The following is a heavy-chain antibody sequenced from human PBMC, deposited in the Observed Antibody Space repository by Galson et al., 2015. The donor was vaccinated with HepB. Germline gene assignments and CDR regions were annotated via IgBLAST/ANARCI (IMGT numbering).Heavy chain of an antibody. CDR2: IYYSGST. CDR3: ARQGPRGWFDP. J-gene: IGHJ5*02. Sequence: LSLTCTVSGGSISSYYWSWIRQPPGKGLEWIGYIYYSGSTNYNPSLKSRVTISVDTSKNQFSLKLSSVTAADTAVYYCARQGPRGWFDPWGQGTLVTVSS. V-gene: IGHV4-59*08. D-gene: IGHD5-24*01. CDR1: GGSISSYY.